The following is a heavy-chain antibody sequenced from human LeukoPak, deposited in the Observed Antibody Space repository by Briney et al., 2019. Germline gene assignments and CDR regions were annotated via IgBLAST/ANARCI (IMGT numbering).Heavy chain of an antibody. CDR2: IYTSGST. CDR3: ARPYCSAGNCYSNFDS. Sequence: PSETLSLTCTVSGGSISSGSYYWSWIRQPAGKGLEWIGRIYTSGSTNYNPSLKSRVTISVDTSKKQFSLKLSSVTAADTAVYYCARPYCSAGNCYSNFDSWGQGTLVTVSS. D-gene: IGHD2-15*01. V-gene: IGHV4-61*02. CDR1: GGSISSGSYY. J-gene: IGHJ4*02.